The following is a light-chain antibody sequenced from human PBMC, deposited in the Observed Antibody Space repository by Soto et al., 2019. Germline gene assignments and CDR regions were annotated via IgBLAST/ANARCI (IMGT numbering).Light chain of an antibody. Sequence: QSALTQPASVSGSPGQSITISCTGTSSDGGGYNYVSWYQQHPGKAPKLIIYEVSNRPSGVSSRFSGSKSGNTASLTISGLQAEDEADYYCGSCRSTTTLVVFGGGTKLTVL. CDR2: EVS. V-gene: IGLV2-14*01. J-gene: IGLJ2*01. CDR1: SSDGGGYNY. CDR3: GSCRSTTTLVV.